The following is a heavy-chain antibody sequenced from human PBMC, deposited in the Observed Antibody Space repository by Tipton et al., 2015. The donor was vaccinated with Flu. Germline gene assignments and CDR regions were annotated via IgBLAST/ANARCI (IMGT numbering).Heavy chain of an antibody. V-gene: IGHV3-11*01. CDR3: ARELAFGGVILD. J-gene: IGHJ4*02. D-gene: IGHD3-16*02. Sequence: SLRLSCAASGFTFSDYYMSWIRQTPGKGLEWLSHISSSGMTIYSVDSVKGRFTISRDNSKNLLYLQMDSLRAEDTAVYYCARELAFGGVILDWGQGTQVTVSS. CDR2: ISSSGMTI. CDR1: GFTFSDYY.